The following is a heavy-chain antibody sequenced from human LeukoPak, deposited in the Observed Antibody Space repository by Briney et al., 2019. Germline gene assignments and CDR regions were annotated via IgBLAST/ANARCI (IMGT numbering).Heavy chain of an antibody. J-gene: IGHJ5*02. CDR3: ARDPPAVAAGTYA. D-gene: IGHD6-13*01. Sequence: GGSLRLSCAASGVTVGNNYMIWVRQAPGKGLEWVSHIYSGGATNYADSVKGRFTISRDSTKNTLFLQMNSLRVEDTAIYYCARDPPAVAAGTYAWGQGTLVTVSS. CDR2: IYSGGAT. V-gene: IGHV3-66*01. CDR1: GVTVGNNY.